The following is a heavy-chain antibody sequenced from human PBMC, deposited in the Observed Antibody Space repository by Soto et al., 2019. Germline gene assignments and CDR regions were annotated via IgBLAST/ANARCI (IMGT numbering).Heavy chain of an antibody. CDR3: AREDILTGYYAFDI. Sequence: GGSLRLSCAASGFTFSSYAMHWVRQAPGKGLEWVAVISYDGSNKYYADSVKGRFTISRDNSKNTLYLQMNSLRAEDTAVYYCAREDILTGYYAFDIWGQGTMVTVSS. D-gene: IGHD3-9*01. V-gene: IGHV3-30-3*01. J-gene: IGHJ3*02. CDR2: ISYDGSNK. CDR1: GFTFSSYA.